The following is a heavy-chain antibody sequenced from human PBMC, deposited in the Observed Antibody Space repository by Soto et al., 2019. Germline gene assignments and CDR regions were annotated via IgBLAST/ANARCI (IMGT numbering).Heavy chain of an antibody. J-gene: IGHJ6*02. CDR1: GYTFTGYY. Sequence: EASVKVSCKASGYTFTGYYMHWVRQAPGQGLEWMGWINPNSGGTNYAQKFQGWVTMTRDTSISTAYMELSRLRSDDTAVYYCARSIDRAARPLRYYYYGMDVWGQGTTVTVSS. CDR3: ARSIDRAARPLRYYYYGMDV. CDR2: INPNSGGT. V-gene: IGHV1-2*04. D-gene: IGHD6-6*01.